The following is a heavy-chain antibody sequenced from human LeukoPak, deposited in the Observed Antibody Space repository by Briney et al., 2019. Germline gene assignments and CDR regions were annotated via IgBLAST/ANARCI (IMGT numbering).Heavy chain of an antibody. CDR3: ARLNAHMGVRGIIIKSRDFYYYMDV. D-gene: IGHD3-10*01. CDR2: IRPDGSEK. J-gene: IGHJ6*03. CDR1: GFTFSSYA. V-gene: IGHV3-7*01. Sequence: GGSLRLSCAASGFTFSSYAMHWVRQAPGKGLEWVANIRPDGSEKYYLDSVKGRFTISRDNAKNSLSLRMNSLRAEDTAVYYCARLNAHMGVRGIIIKSRDFYYYMDVWGKGTTVTISS.